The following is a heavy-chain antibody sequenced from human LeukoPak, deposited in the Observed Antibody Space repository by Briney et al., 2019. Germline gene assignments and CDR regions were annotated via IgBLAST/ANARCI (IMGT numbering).Heavy chain of an antibody. CDR3: ARLLNKDSAGDPDTFDM. CDR1: GGSITTQY. Sequence: PSETLSLTCSVYGGSITTQYWSWIRQSPGKGLEWISYISYTGSPRYNPSFQSRVTISLDTSKTHFSLKLTSVTAANTAVYYCARLLNKDSAGDPDTFDMWGAGTMVTVS. D-gene: IGHD4-17*01. J-gene: IGHJ3*02. CDR2: ISYTGSP. V-gene: IGHV4-59*08.